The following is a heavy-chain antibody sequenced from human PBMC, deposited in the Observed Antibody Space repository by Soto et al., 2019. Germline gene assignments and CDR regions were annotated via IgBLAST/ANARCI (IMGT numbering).Heavy chain of an antibody. CDR2: IWHDGRNK. Sequence: PGGSLRLSCVASGFMFSDYGMHWARQAPGKGLEWMAVIWHDGRNKYYGDSVKGRFTISRDNSKNTVYLQLNSLRVEDTAVYYCARDRPHDDLWSGPHDTFDSWGQGTMVTVSS. J-gene: IGHJ3*02. CDR1: GFMFSDYG. D-gene: IGHD3-3*01. CDR3: ARDRPHDDLWSGPHDTFDS. V-gene: IGHV3-33*01.